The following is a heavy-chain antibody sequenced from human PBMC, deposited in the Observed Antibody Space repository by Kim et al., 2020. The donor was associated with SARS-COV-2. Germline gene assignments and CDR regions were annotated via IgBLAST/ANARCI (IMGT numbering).Heavy chain of an antibody. V-gene: IGHV1-69*13. Sequence: SVKVSCKASGGTFSSYAISWVRQAPGQGLEWMGGIIPIFGTANYAQKFQGRVTITADESTSTAYMELSSLRSEDTAVYYCARVVGIAVADYYFDYWGQGTLVTVSS. CDR2: IIPIFGTA. CDR1: GGTFSSYA. D-gene: IGHD6-19*01. J-gene: IGHJ4*02. CDR3: ARVVGIAVADYYFDY.